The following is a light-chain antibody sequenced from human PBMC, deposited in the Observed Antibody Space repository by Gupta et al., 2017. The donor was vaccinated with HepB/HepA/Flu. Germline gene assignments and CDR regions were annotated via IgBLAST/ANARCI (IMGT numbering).Light chain of an antibody. CDR1: IRDIGGYNS. CDR2: EVS. V-gene: IGLV2-8*01. J-gene: IGLJ1*01. Sequence: QSALTQPPSASGSPGQSVTISCTGTIRDIGGYNSVSWYHQHPGKAPKLMIYEVSKRPSGVPDRFSGSKSGNTASLTISGLQAEDEADYYCNLGVFGTGTKVTVL. CDR3: NLGV.